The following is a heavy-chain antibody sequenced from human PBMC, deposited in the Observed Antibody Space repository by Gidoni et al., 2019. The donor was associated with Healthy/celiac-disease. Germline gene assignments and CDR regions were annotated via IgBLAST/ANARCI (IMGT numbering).Heavy chain of an antibody. CDR2: IKQDGSEK. D-gene: IGHD1-26*01. Sequence: EVQLVESGGGLVQPGGSLRLSCAASGFTFSSYWMSWVRQAPGKGMEWVANIKQDGSEKYYVDSGKGRFTISRDNAKNSLYMQMNSLRAEDTAVYYCARGGYYGMDVWGQGTTVTVSS. V-gene: IGHV3-7*04. CDR3: ARGGYYGMDV. J-gene: IGHJ6*02. CDR1: GFTFSSYW.